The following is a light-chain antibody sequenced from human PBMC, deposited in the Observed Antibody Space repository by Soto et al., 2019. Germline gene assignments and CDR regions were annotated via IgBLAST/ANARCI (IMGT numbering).Light chain of an antibody. CDR1: SSDVGSGNV. CDR3: CSHAGSDTYV. J-gene: IGLJ1*01. Sequence: QSALTQPASVSGSPGQSITISCTGTSSDVGSGNVVSWYQHYPGKAPQLMIYEAFQRPSGVSSRFSGSKSGNTASLTISGLQAEDEADYYCCSHAGSDTYVFGTVTKLTVL. CDR2: EAF. V-gene: IGLV2-23*01.